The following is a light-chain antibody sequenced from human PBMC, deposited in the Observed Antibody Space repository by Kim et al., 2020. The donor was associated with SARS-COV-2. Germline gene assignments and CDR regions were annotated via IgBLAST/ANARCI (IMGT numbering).Light chain of an antibody. CDR2: GKN. CDR3: NSRDSSGNHHYV. Sequence: GQIVRITCQGASLRSYYASWYQQKPGQAPVLVIYGKNNRPSGIPDRFSGSSSGNTASLTITGAQAEDEADYYCNSRDSSGNHHYVFGTGTKVTVL. V-gene: IGLV3-19*01. J-gene: IGLJ1*01. CDR1: SLRSYY.